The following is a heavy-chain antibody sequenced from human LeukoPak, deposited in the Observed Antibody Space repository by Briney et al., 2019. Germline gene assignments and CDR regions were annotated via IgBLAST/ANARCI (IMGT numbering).Heavy chain of an antibody. J-gene: IGHJ4*02. Sequence: GGSLRLSCAASGFTFSSYEMNWVRQAPGKGLEWVAFIQYDGNTIFYADSVKGRFTISRDNSKNTLYLQMNSLKTDDTAVYYCAREVYDSSGYLGYWGQGTLVTVSS. CDR3: AREVYDSSGYLGY. CDR2: IQYDGNTI. D-gene: IGHD3-22*01. CDR1: GFTFSSYE. V-gene: IGHV3-30*02.